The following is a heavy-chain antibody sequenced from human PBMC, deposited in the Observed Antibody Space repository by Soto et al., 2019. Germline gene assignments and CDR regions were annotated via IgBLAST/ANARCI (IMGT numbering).Heavy chain of an antibody. V-gene: IGHV3-23*01. CDR1: GFTFSSYA. D-gene: IGHD4-17*01. Sequence: GGSLRLSCAASGFTFSSYAMSWVRQAPGKGLEWVSSISGSGGSTYYADSVKGRFTISRDNSKNTLYLQMNSLRAENTAVYYCAKGGSHGEYDAYYFDYWGQGNLVTVSX. CDR3: AKGGSHGEYDAYYFDY. CDR2: ISGSGGST. J-gene: IGHJ4*02.